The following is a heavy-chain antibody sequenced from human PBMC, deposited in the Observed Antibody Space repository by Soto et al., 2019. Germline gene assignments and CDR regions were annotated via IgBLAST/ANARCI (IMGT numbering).Heavy chain of an antibody. CDR2: INHSGST. D-gene: IGHD5-18*01. CDR1: GGSFSGYY. V-gene: IGHV4-34*01. CDR3: ARGGYSYGYNWFDP. Sequence: SETLSLTCAVYGGSFSGYYWIWIRQPPGKGLEWIGEINHSGSTNYNPSLKSRVTISVDTSKNQFSLKLSSVTAADTAVYYCARGGYSYGYNWFDPWGQGTLVTVSS. J-gene: IGHJ5*02.